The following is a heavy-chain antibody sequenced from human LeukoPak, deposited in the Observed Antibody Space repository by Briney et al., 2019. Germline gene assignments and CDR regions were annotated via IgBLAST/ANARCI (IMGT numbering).Heavy chain of an antibody. D-gene: IGHD6-13*01. CDR3: ARGRYLTTLGGAAAGFLDS. CDR2: ISSNGGST. CDR1: GFTFSSYA. V-gene: IGHV3-64*01. J-gene: IGHJ4*02. Sequence: GGSLRLSRAASGFTFSSYAMHWVRQAPGKGLEYVSAISSNGGSTYYANSVKGRFTISRDNSKNTLYLQMGSLRAEDMAVYYCARGRYLTTLGGAAAGFLDSWGQGTLVTVSS.